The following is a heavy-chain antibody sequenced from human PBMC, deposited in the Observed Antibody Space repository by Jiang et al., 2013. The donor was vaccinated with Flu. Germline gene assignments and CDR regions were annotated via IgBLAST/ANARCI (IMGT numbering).Heavy chain of an antibody. CDR2: IYYSGST. CDR3: ARASYYYDSSGYS. V-gene: IGHV4-30-4*07. CDR1: GGSISSGGYV. D-gene: IGHD3-22*01. J-gene: IGHJ5*02. Sequence: CAVSGGSISSGGYVLELDPAATRKGLEWIGYIYYSGSTYYNPSLKSRVTISVDTSKNQFSLKLSSVTAADTAVHYCARASYYYDSSGYSWGQGTLVTVSS.